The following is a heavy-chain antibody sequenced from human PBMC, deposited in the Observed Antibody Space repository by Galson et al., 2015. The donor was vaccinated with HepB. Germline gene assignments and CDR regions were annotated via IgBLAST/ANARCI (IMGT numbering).Heavy chain of an antibody. D-gene: IGHD6-19*01. CDR2: IYYSGSP. V-gene: IGHV4-59*08. J-gene: IGHJ4*02. Sequence: TLSLTCTVSGASISSYYWSWIRQPPGKGLEWIGYIYYSGSPNFNPSLKSRVSISVDTSKNQFSLKLSSVTAADTAVYYCARQERSYTSGWYLDYWGQGTLVTVSS. CDR1: GASISSYY. CDR3: ARQERSYTSGWYLDY.